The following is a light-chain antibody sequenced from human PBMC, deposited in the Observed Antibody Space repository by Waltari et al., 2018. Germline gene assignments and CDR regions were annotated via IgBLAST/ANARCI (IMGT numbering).Light chain of an antibody. CDR1: QSIGTF. J-gene: IGKJ1*01. CDR2: GAS. CDR3: QHYVRLPVT. V-gene: IGKV3-20*01. Sequence: EIVLTQSPGTLSLSPGERVTLSCRASQSIGTFLAWSQQKPGQPPRLLIYGASIRATGSPDRVSGSGSGTDFSLTISRLEPEDFAVYYCQHYVRLPVTFGQGTKVEIK.